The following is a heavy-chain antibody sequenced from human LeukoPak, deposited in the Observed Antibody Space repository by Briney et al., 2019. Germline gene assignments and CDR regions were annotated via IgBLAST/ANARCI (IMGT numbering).Heavy chain of an antibody. J-gene: IGHJ4*02. V-gene: IGHV3-30-3*01. CDR2: ISYDGSNK. CDR1: GFTFSSYA. D-gene: IGHD3-16*01. CDR3: ARDGTDYVWGHKYFDY. Sequence: PGRSLRLSCAASGFTFSSYAMHWVRQAPSKGLEWVAVISYDGSNKYYADSVKGRFTISRDNSKNTLYLQMNSLRAEDTAVYYCARDGTDYVWGHKYFDYWGQGTLVTVSS.